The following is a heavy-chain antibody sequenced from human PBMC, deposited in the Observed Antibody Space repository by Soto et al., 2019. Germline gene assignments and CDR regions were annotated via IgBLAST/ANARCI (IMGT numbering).Heavy chain of an antibody. CDR1: RFTFSSYA. CDR2: ISYDGNNK. V-gene: IGHV3-30-3*01. Sequence: GGSLRLSCAASRFTFSSYAMHWVRQAPGKGLEWVAVISYDGNNKYYADSVRGRFTISRDNSKNTLYLQVNSLRADDTAVYYCARGIAVPDFGPFDYWGQGTLVTVSS. J-gene: IGHJ4*02. CDR3: ARGIAVPDFGPFDY. D-gene: IGHD6-19*01.